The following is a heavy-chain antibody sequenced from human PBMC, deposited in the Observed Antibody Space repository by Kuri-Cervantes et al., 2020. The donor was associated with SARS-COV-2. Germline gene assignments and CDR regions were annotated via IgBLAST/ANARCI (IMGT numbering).Heavy chain of an antibody. CDR3: ARGRADSRGYYYYFDY. V-gene: IGHV3-13*04. CDR2: IGTAGET. D-gene: IGHD3-22*01. J-gene: IGHJ4*02. Sequence: GESLKISCAASGFTFSSYDMHWVRQATGKGLEWVSAIGTAGETYYPGSVKGRFTISRENAKNSLYLQMNSLRAGDTAVYYCARGRADSRGYYYYFDYWGQGTLVTVSS. CDR1: GFTFSSYD.